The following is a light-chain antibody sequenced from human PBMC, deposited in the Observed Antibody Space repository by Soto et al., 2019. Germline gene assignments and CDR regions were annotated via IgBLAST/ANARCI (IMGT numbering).Light chain of an antibody. CDR3: QQYGGSTWT. CDR2: DAS. Sequence: PGTLSLSPGERATLSCRASQSVASGHLAWYQQTPGQAPRLLVSDASSRATGIPARFSGSGSGTDFILTIDRLEPEDFAVYFCQQYGGSTWTFGQGTKVDIK. V-gene: IGKV3-20*01. CDR1: QSVASGH. J-gene: IGKJ1*01.